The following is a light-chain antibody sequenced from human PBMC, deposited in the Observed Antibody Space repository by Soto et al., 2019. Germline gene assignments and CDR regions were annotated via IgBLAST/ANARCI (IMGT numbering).Light chain of an antibody. Sequence: ALTQPASVSGSPGQSITISCTGTSSDVTSYNYVSWYQQHPGKAPKLLIYEVSNRPSGISNRFSGSKSGNTASLTISGLQAEDEADYYCSSYASSSSSYVFGTGTKLTVL. J-gene: IGLJ1*01. CDR1: SSDVTSYNY. CDR2: EVS. V-gene: IGLV2-14*01. CDR3: SSYASSSSSYV.